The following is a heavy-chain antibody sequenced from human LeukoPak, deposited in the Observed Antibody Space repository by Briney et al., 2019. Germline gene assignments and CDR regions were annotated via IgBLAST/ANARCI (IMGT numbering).Heavy chain of an antibody. V-gene: IGHV4-30-2*01. CDR2: ISHGGST. CDR3: ARDRYCSSISCYAGYYYMDV. CDR1: GGSISSGGYY. J-gene: IGHJ6*03. D-gene: IGHD2-2*01. Sequence: SETLSLTCTVSGGSISSGGYYWSWIRQPPGRGLEWIGYISHGGSTYYNSSLKSRVTISVDRSKNQFSLKLSSVTAADTAVYYCARDRYCSSISCYAGYYYMDVWGKGTTVTVSS.